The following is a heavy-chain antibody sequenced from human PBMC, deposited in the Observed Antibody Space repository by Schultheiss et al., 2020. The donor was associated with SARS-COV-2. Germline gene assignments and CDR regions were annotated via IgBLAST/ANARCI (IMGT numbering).Heavy chain of an antibody. V-gene: IGHV1-2*02. CDR1: GYTFTGYY. J-gene: IGHJ4*02. CDR2: INPNSGGT. D-gene: IGHD6-6*01. Sequence: ASVKVSCKASGYTFTGYYMQRVRQAPGLRLEWMGWINPNSGGTNYAQKFQGRVTMTRDTSISTAYMELSRLRSDDTAVYYCARGHSSSSPFDYWGQGTLVTVSS. CDR3: ARGHSSSSPFDY.